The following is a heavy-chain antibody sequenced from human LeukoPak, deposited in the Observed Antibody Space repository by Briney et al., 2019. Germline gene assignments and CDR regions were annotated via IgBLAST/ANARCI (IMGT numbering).Heavy chain of an antibody. J-gene: IGHJ3*02. V-gene: IGHV5-10-1*01. CDR2: IDPSDSYT. D-gene: IGHD3-10*01. Sequence: GESLKISCKGSGYSFTSYWIGWVRQMPGKGLEWMGRIDPSDSYTNYSPSFQGHVTISADKSISTAYLQWSSLKASDTAMYYCARHIGYYGSGSYPNDAFDIWGQGTMVTVSS. CDR3: ARHIGYYGSGSYPNDAFDI. CDR1: GYSFTSYW.